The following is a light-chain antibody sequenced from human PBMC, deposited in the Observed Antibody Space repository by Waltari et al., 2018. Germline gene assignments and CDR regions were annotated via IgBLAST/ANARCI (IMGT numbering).Light chain of an antibody. CDR3: QSYDSSLSAVV. CDR1: SPNIGAGYD. V-gene: IGLV1-40*01. CDR2: GNS. Sequence: QSVLTQPPSVSGAPGQRVTISGTGSSPNIGAGYDVHWYQQLPGTAPKLLIHGNSNRPSGVPDRFSGSKSGTSASLAITGLQAEDEADYYCQSYDSSLSAVVFGGGTKLTVL. J-gene: IGLJ2*01.